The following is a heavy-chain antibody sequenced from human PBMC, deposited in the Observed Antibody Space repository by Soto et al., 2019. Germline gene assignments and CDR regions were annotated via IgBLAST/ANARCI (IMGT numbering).Heavy chain of an antibody. Sequence: RGGSLRLSCAASGFTFSSYALSWVRQAPGKGLEWVSGISAGGGSTYYADSVKGRFTISRDNSKNTLYLQMNSLRAEDTAVYYCAKDVRQYLSLFDYWGQGTLVTVSS. V-gene: IGHV3-23*01. CDR1: GFTFSSYA. CDR3: AKDVRQYLSLFDY. CDR2: ISAGGGST. D-gene: IGHD2-2*01. J-gene: IGHJ4*02.